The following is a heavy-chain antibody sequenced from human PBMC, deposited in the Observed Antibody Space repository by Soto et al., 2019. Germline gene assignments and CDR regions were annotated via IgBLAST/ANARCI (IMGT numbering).Heavy chain of an antibody. J-gene: IGHJ5*02. CDR2: INHSGST. CDR3: ARKLEILAGFDP. Sequence: SETLSLTCAVYGGSFSDYYWIWIRQPPGKGLEWIGEINHSGSTNYNPSLKSRVTISVDTSKNQFSLKLSSVTAADTAVYYCARKLEILAGFDPWGQGTLVTVSS. D-gene: IGHD1-1*01. V-gene: IGHV4-34*01. CDR1: GGSFSDYY.